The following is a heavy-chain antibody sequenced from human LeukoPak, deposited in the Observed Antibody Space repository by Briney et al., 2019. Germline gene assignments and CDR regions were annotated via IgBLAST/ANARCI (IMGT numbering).Heavy chain of an antibody. V-gene: IGHV4-34*01. CDR2: INHSGST. Sequence: SETLSLTCAVYGGSFSNYYWGWIRQPPGKGLEWIGEINHSGSTNYNPSLKSRVTISVDTSKNQFSLKLSSVTAADTAVYYCARHGISYYDSSGYNWFDPWGQGTLVTVSS. CDR1: GGSFSNYY. D-gene: IGHD3-22*01. CDR3: ARHGISYYDSSGYNWFDP. J-gene: IGHJ5*02.